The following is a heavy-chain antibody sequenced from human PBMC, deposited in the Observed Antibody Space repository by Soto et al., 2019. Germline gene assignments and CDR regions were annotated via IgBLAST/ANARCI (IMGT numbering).Heavy chain of an antibody. CDR1: GYTFTGYY. CDR3: ARDLGRVGAHETYYFDY. CDR2: INPNSGGT. V-gene: IGHV1-2*04. D-gene: IGHD1-26*01. J-gene: IGHJ4*02. Sequence: ASVKVSCKASGYTFTGYYMHWVRQAPGQGLEWMGWINPNSGGTNYAQKFQGWVTMTRDTSISTAYMELSRLRSDDTAVYYCARDLGRVGAHETYYFDYWGQGTLVTVSS.